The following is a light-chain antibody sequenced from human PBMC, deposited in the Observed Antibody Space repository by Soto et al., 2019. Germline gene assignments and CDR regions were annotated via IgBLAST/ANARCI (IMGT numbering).Light chain of an antibody. CDR1: QTIISW. V-gene: IGKV1-5*01. J-gene: IGKJ2*01. CDR3: QQYSSSSYT. Sequence: DIQMTQSPSTLSSSVGDRVTITCRASQTIISWLAWYQQKPGKAPKLLIYDASSLESGVPSRFSGSGSGTEFTLTIRMLQPDDSETYYCQQYSSSSYTFGHGTKLEIK. CDR2: DAS.